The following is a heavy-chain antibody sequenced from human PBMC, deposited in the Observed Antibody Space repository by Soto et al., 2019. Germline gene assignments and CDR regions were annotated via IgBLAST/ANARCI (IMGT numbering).Heavy chain of an antibody. Sequence: EVQLLESGGGSVQPGGSLRLSCVASGFIFSNYGMTWVRQAPGKGLEWVSGMSNDGDRIYYADSVRGRFTISRDNCKNTLFLQMNSLRAEDTALYYCAKDIYRNSYGFDVWGQGTMVTVS. CDR1: GFIFSNYG. J-gene: IGHJ3*01. D-gene: IGHD5-12*01. CDR3: AKDIYRNSYGFDV. CDR2: MSNDGDRI. V-gene: IGHV3-23*01.